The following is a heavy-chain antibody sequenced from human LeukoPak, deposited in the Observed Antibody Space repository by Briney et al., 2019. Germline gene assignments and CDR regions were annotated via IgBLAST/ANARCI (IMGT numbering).Heavy chain of an antibody. J-gene: IGHJ4*02. V-gene: IGHV4-31*03. CDR2: IYYSGST. D-gene: IGHD1-26*01. Sequence: SETLSLTCTVSSGSISSSGYYCSWIRQHPGKGLEWIGCIYYSGSTYYNPSLKSRVTISVDTSKNQFSLSLSSVTAADTAVYYCARIVQDGSALDYWGQGTLVTVSS. CDR1: SGSISSSGYY. CDR3: ARIVQDGSALDY.